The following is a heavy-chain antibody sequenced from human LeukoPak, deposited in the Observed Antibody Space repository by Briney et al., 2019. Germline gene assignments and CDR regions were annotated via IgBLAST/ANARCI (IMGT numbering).Heavy chain of an antibody. CDR1: GFTFSRYD. CDR2: IYSGGST. D-gene: IGHD3-10*01. CDR3: ARYGPLGTGMDV. J-gene: IGHJ6*02. Sequence: PGGSLRLSCAASGFTFSRYDLSWVRQAPGKGLEWVSVIYSGGSTYYADSVKGRFTISRDNSKNTLYLQMNSLRAEDTAVYYCARYGPLGTGMDVWGQGTTVTVSS. V-gene: IGHV3-53*01.